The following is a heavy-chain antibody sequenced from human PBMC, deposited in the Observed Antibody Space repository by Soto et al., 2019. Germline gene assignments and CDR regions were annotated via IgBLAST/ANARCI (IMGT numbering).Heavy chain of an antibody. CDR2: ISGSGGST. V-gene: IGHV3-23*01. J-gene: IGHJ6*02. Sequence: ETLRLSCAASGFTFSSYAMSWVRQAPGKGLEWGSAISGSGGSTYYADSVKGRFTISRDNSKNTLYLQMNSLRAEDTAVYYCATDFWSGYIYYYGMDVWGQGTTVTVSS. CDR3: ATDFWSGYIYYYGMDV. D-gene: IGHD3-3*01. CDR1: GFTFSSYA.